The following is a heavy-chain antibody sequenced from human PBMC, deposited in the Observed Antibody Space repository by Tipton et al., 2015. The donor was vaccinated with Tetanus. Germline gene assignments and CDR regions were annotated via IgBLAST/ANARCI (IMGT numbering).Heavy chain of an antibody. J-gene: IGHJ3*02. Sequence: TLSLTCTVSGGSISNYYWSWIRQPPGKGLEWIGYIYYSGSTNYNPSLKSRVTISVDTSKNQFSLNLSSVTAADTAAYYCARAKRGHAFDIWGQGTMVTVSS. CDR1: GGSISNYY. V-gene: IGHV4-59*01. D-gene: IGHD3-16*01. CDR2: IYYSGST. CDR3: ARAKRGHAFDI.